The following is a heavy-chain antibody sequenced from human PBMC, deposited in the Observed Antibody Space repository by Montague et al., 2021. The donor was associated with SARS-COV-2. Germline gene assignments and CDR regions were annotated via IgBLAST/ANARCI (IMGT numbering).Heavy chain of an antibody. J-gene: IGHJ4*02. V-gene: IGHV3-33*01. Sequence: SLRLSCAAPGFTFSSYGMHWVRQAPGKGLEWEAVIWYDGSNKYYADSVKGRFTISRDNSKNTLYLQMNSLRAEDTAVYYCARDPSCCSRFGEFGYWGQGTLVTVSS. CDR3: ARDPSCCSRFGEFGY. D-gene: IGHD3-10*01. CDR1: GFTFSSYG. CDR2: IWYDGSNK.